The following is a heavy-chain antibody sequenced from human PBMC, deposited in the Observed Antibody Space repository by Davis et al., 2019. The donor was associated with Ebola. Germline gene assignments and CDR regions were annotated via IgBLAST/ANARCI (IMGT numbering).Heavy chain of an antibody. J-gene: IGHJ5*02. CDR2: AYYNGNT. CDR3: ARWGHYYYDSSGYRKRNWFDP. V-gene: IGHV4-39*01. Sequence: SETLSLTCSVSGGSISITNHYWGWIRQTPGKGLEWIGVAYYNGNTFYNPSLKSRVTISIDTSKNQFSLRVNSVTAADTAVYYCARWGHYYYDSSGYRKRNWFDPWGQGTLVTVSS. CDR1: GGSISITNHY. D-gene: IGHD3-22*01.